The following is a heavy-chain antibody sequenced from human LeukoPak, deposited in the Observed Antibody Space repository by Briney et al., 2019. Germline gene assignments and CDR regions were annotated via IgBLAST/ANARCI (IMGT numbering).Heavy chain of an antibody. CDR3: ARDLGSSSWFRGYFDF. Sequence: NPSETLSLTCTVSGGSTSSYYWSWIRQPAGKGLEWIGRIYTSGSTYYNPSPKSRVTISVDTSKNQFSLKLSSVTAADTAVYYCARDLGSSSWFRGYFDFWGQGTLVTVSS. D-gene: IGHD6-13*01. CDR1: GGSTSSYY. CDR2: IYTSGST. J-gene: IGHJ4*02. V-gene: IGHV4-4*07.